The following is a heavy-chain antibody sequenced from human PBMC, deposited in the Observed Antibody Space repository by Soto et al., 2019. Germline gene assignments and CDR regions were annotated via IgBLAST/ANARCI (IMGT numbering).Heavy chain of an antibody. CDR2: IYYSGST. V-gene: IGHV4-39*01. CDR3: AGSDGSYYDFWSGPKSKYNWFDP. D-gene: IGHD3-3*01. Sequence: SETLSLTCTVSGGSISSSSYYWGWIRQPPGKGLEWIGSIYYSGSTYYNPSLKSRVTISVDTSKNQFSLKLSSVTAADTAVYYCAGSDGSYYDFWSGPKSKYNWFDPWGQGTLVTVSS. J-gene: IGHJ5*02. CDR1: GGSISSSSYY.